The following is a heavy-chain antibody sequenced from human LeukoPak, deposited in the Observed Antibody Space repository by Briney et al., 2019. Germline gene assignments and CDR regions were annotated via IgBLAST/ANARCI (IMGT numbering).Heavy chain of an antibody. J-gene: IGHJ4*02. D-gene: IGHD7-27*01. Sequence: GGSLRLSCAASGFTFSTYAMSWVRQAPGKGLEWVSGISGSGGSTYYADSVKGRSTISRDNSKNTLYLQMNSLRAEDTAVYYCAKDVNWGSSHFDYWGQGTLVTVSS. CDR2: ISGSGGST. V-gene: IGHV3-23*01. CDR1: GFTFSTYA. CDR3: AKDVNWGSSHFDY.